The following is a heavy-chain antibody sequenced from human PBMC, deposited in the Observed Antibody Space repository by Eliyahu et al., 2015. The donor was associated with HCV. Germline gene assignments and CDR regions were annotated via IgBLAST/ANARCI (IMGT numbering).Heavy chain of an antibody. CDR2: INSDGSST. CDR3: ARGVYGSYVDY. Sequence: EVQLVESGGGLVQPGGSLRXSCAASAFTFSSYWMHWVRQAPGKGLVGVSRINSDGSSTNYADSVKGRFTISRDNAKNTLYLQMNSLRAEDTAVYYCARGVYGSYVDYWGQGTLVTVSS. D-gene: IGHD1-26*01. J-gene: IGHJ4*02. CDR1: AFTFSSYW. V-gene: IGHV3-74*01.